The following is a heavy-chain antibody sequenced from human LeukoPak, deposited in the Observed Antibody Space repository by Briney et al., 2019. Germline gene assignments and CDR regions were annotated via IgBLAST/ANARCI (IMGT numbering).Heavy chain of an antibody. D-gene: IGHD3-10*01. CDR1: GGSFSGYY. CDR2: INHSGST. Sequence: SETLSLTCAVYGGSFSGYYWSWIRQPPGKGLEWIGEINHSGSTNYNPSLKSRVTISVDTSKNQFSLKLSSVTAADTAVYYCARGTGTPRVYYGPRPGKYNWFDLWGQGTLVTVSS. CDR3: ARGTGTPRVYYGPRPGKYNWFDL. J-gene: IGHJ5*02. V-gene: IGHV4-34*01.